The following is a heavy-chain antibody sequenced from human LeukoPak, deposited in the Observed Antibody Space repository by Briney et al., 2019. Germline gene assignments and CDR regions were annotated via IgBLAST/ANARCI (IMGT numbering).Heavy chain of an antibody. Sequence: SETLSLTCSVSGGSVSSSSYYWGWIRQPPGKGLEWIGGISHSGTNYNNPSLKSRVSISIDTSKNQFSVKLTSVTAADTAIYYCASLGTLRSWGQGTLVTVFS. CDR2: ISHSGTN. CDR3: ASLGTLRS. V-gene: IGHV4-39*01. J-gene: IGHJ5*02. CDR1: GGSVSSSSYY. D-gene: IGHD7-27*01.